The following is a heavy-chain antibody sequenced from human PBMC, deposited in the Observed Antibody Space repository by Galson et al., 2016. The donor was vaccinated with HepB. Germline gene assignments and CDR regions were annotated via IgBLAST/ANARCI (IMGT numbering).Heavy chain of an antibody. CDR3: ARVPTYCQRTTDCNEREGLFDP. D-gene: IGHD2/OR15-2a*01. J-gene: IGHJ5*02. CDR1: GYSFITKY. V-gene: IGHV1-46*01. CDR2: VNPSSGST. Sequence: SVKVSCKASGYSFITKYLHWVRQAPGQGPEWMGLVNPSSGSTTYAQKFKGRLAMTSDTSTSTVYMELRSLRSEDTAVYYCARVPTYCQRTTDCNEREGLFDPWGQGTLVTVSS.